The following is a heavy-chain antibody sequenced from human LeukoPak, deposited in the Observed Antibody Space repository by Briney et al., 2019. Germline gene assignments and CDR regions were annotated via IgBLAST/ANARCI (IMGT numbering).Heavy chain of an antibody. CDR3: ASGVVVAGNHYYFYGMDV. CDR1: GFTFSSYA. J-gene: IGHJ6*04. V-gene: IGHV3-30*04. D-gene: IGHD6-19*01. CDR2: ISYDGSNK. Sequence: GGSLRLSCAASGFTFSSYALHWVRQAPGRGLEWVAVISYDGSNKYYGDPVKGRFTISRDNSKDTVYMQMNSLRAEDTAVYYCASGVVVAGNHYYFYGMDVWGKGTTVTVSS.